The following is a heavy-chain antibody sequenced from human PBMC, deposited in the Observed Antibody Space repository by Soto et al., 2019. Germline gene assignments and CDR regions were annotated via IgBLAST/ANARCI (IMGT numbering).Heavy chain of an antibody. CDR3: AKTMRPVATIRYNWFDP. CDR2: ISYDGSNK. D-gene: IGHD5-12*01. V-gene: IGHV3-30*18. J-gene: IGHJ5*02. CDR1: GFTFSSYG. Sequence: GGSLRLSCAASGFTFSSYGMHWVRQAPGKGLEWVAVISYDGSNKYYADSVKGRFTISRDNSKNTLYLQMNSLRAEDTAVYYCAKTMRPVATIRYNWFDPWGQGTLVTVSS.